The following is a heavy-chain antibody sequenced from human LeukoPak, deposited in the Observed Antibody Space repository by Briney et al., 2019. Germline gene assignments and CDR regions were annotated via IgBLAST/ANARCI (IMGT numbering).Heavy chain of an antibody. CDR3: ARDRFFRGDYDNYFDY. D-gene: IGHD4-17*01. V-gene: IGHV3-7*01. Sequence: PGGSLRLSCAASGFTFSSYWMSWVRQAPGKGLEWVANIKQDGSEKYYVDSVKGRFTISRDNAKNSLYLQMNSLRAEDTAVYYCARDRFFRGDYDNYFDYWGQGTLVTVSS. CDR2: IKQDGSEK. CDR1: GFTFSSYW. J-gene: IGHJ4*02.